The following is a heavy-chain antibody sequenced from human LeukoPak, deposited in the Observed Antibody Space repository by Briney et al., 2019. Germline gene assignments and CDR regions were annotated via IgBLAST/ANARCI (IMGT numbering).Heavy chain of an antibody. CDR2: ISAYNGNT. CDR3: ARESCSGGSCYSYYYGMDV. Sequence: GASVTVSCKASGYTFTSYGISWVRQAPGQGLEWMGWISAYNGNTNYAQKLQGRVTMTTDTSTSTAYMELRSLRSDDTAVYYCARESCSGGSCYSYYYGMDVWGQGTTVTVSS. CDR1: GYTFTSYG. V-gene: IGHV1-18*01. J-gene: IGHJ6*02. D-gene: IGHD2-15*01.